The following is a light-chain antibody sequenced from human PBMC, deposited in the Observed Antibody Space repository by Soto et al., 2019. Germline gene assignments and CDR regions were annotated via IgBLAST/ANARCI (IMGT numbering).Light chain of an antibody. CDR1: NSDVGAYDF. V-gene: IGLV2-14*01. CDR3: NSYTSIRTYV. CDR2: NVN. Sequence: QSVLTQPASVSGSPGQSITISCTGTNSDVGAYDFVTWYQHHPGRAPKLIIYNVNGRPSGVSNRFSGSKSGNTASLTISGLQTEDEADYYCNSYTSIRTYVFGRGTKLTVL. J-gene: IGLJ1*01.